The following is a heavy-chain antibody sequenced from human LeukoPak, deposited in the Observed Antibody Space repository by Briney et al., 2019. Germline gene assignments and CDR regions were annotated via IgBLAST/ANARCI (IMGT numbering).Heavy chain of an antibody. D-gene: IGHD2-2*02. CDR1: GFTFSQFG. V-gene: IGHV3-33*06. Sequence: GGSLRLSCAASGFTFSQFGMHWVRQAPGKGLEWVAIIWYDGSEKFYGDSVKGRFTISRDNSKNTLYLQMNSLRAEDTAVYYCAKDGVVGVVVPAAISFWGQGTMVTVSS. CDR2: IWYDGSEK. J-gene: IGHJ3*01. CDR3: AKDGVVGVVVPAAISF.